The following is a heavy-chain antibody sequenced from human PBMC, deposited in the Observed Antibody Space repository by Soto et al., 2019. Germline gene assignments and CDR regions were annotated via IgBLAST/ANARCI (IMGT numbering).Heavy chain of an antibody. J-gene: IGHJ4*02. V-gene: IGHV1-69*01. CDR3: AELMHYDSSGYRGVYFDY. Sequence: QVQLVQSGAEVKKPGSSVKVSCKASGGTFSSYAISWVRQAPGQGLEWMGGIIPIFGTANYAQKFQGRVTITADESTSTGYMELSSVTSEDTAVYYCAELMHYDSSGYRGVYFDYWGQGTLVTVSS. D-gene: IGHD3-22*01. CDR2: IIPIFGTA. CDR1: GGTFSSYA.